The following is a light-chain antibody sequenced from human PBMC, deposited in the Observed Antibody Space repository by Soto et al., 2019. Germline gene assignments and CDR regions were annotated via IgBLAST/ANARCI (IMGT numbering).Light chain of an antibody. V-gene: IGLV2-18*02. CDR3: SSFTSSSTYV. CDR1: SSDVGSYNR. CDR2: DVS. J-gene: IGLJ1*01. Sequence: QSVLTQPPSVSGSPGQSVTISCTGTSSDVGSYNRVSWYQQPPGTAPKLMIYDVSNRPSAVPDRFSGSKSGNTASLTISGLQPEDEADYYCSSFTSSSTYVFGTGTKLTV.